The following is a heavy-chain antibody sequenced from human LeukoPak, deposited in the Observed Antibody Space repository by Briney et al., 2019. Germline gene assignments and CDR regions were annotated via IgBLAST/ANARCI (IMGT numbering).Heavy chain of an antibody. CDR2: IYYSGST. D-gene: IGHD2-15*01. Sequence: PSETLSLTCTVSGGSISSYYWSWIRQPPGKGLEGIGYIYYSGSTNYNPSLKIRVTISVDTSKNQFSLKLSSVTAADTAVYYCARGRILGRRAALCWGQGTLVTVSS. CDR3: ARGRILGRRAALC. V-gene: IGHV4-59*12. J-gene: IGHJ4*02. CDR1: GGSISSYY.